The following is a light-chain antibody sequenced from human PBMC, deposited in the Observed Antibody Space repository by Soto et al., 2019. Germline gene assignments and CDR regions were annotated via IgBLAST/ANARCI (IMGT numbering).Light chain of an antibody. V-gene: IGKV3-20*01. CDR1: QSVTSSY. CDR2: GAS. J-gene: IGKJ2*01. Sequence: EIVLTQSPGTLSLSPGERATLSCRASQSVTSSYLVWYQHKPGQAPRLLMYGASSRDTGIPDRFSGSGSGTDFALTISRQEPEDSAGYYCQQYGSSPPYTFGQGTKLEIK. CDR3: QQYGSSPPYT.